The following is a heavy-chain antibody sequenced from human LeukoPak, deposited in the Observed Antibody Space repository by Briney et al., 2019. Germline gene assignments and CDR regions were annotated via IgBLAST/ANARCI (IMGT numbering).Heavy chain of an antibody. D-gene: IGHD1-14*01. J-gene: IGHJ4*02. CDR1: GGSITSYY. V-gene: IGHV4-59*01. Sequence: SETLSLTCSVSGGSITSYYWSWIRQPPGKGLEWIGHVSDGGRTNYSPSLRSRVSISVDTSKTQFSLKLNSVTAADTAVYFCARASTTFDDWGKGTLVTVSS. CDR3: ARASTTFDD. CDR2: VSDGGRT.